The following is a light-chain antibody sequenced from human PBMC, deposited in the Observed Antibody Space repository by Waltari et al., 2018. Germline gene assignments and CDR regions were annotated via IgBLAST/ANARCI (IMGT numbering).Light chain of an antibody. J-gene: IGKJ5*01. CDR1: QSICSY. V-gene: IGKV1-39*01. CDR3: QQSYSTLIT. Sequence: DIHMTQSPSSLSASVGDRVTITCRASQSICSYLNWYQQKPGKAPKLLIYAASSLQSGVPSRFSGSGSGTDFTLTISSLQAEDFTTYYCQQSYSTLITFGQGTRLEIK. CDR2: AAS.